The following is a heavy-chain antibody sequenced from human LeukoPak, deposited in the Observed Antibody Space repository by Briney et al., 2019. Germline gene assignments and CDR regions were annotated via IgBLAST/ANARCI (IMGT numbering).Heavy chain of an antibody. CDR2: IKQDGSEK. J-gene: IGHJ4*02. CDR3: ARSSRWLSFYFDY. Sequence: GGSLRLSCAGSGFIFSGYWMHWVRQAPGKGLEWVANIKQDGSEKYYVDSVKGRFTISRDNAKNSLYLQMNSLRAEDTAVYYCARSSRWLSFYFDYWGQGTLVTVSS. V-gene: IGHV3-7*01. CDR1: GFIFSGYW. D-gene: IGHD3-22*01.